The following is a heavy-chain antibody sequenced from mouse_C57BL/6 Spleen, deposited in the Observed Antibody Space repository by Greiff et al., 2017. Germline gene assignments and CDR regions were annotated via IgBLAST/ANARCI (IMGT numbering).Heavy chain of an antibody. Sequence: EVQLQQSGAELVRPGASVTLSCTASGFNIKDDYMHWVQQRPEQGLEWIGWIGPENGDTEYASKFQGQATITADTSSSTAYMQLSSLTSEDSAVYYCARVGYYGSSPYYLDYWGQGTTLTVSS. D-gene: IGHD1-1*01. V-gene: IGHV14-4*01. CDR1: GFNIKDDY. J-gene: IGHJ2*01. CDR2: IGPENGDT. CDR3: ARVGYYGSSPYYLDY.